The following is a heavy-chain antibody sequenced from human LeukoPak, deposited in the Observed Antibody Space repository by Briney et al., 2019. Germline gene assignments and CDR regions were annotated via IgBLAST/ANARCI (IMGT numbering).Heavy chain of an antibody. Sequence: PGGSLRLSCAASGFSVSGKFTSWVRQAPGKGLEWVSIIHYDGKIRYAGSVVGRFTIYRDDSENTLFLQMNSLRVDDTAVYFCASGDGYLQPYWGQGTLVTVSS. V-gene: IGHV3-53*01. D-gene: IGHD2-21*01. CDR2: IHYDGKI. J-gene: IGHJ4*02. CDR1: GFSVSGKF. CDR3: ASGDGYLQPY.